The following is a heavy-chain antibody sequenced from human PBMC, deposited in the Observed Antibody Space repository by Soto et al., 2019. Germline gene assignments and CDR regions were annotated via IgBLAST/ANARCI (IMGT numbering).Heavy chain of an antibody. J-gene: IGHJ2*01. CDR2: IHYSGST. V-gene: IGHV4-59*01. CDR1: SGAISSYY. CDR3: AREGVVVGYDSGGYPWYLDL. Sequence: QVQLQESGPGLVKPSEPLSLTSTVSSGAISSYYWSWLRQPQGKGLESMGYIHYSGSTNYNPSLRCRGAISVDTYKNQFTLKLSSVTAADTAVYYCAREGVVVGYDSGGYPWYLDLWGRGTLVSVSS. D-gene: IGHD3-22*01.